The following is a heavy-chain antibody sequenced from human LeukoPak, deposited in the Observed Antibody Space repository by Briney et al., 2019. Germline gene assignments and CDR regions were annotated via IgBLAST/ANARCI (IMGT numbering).Heavy chain of an antibody. J-gene: IGHJ4*02. V-gene: IGHV4-30-4*07. CDR3: ARGHYDILTGPLPFDY. CDR2: IYYSGST. CDR1: GGSISSGGYS. D-gene: IGHD3-9*01. Sequence: SETLSLTCAVSGGSISSGGYSWSWIRQPPGKGLEWIGYIYYSGSTYYNLSLKSRVTISVDTSKNQFSLKLSSVTAADTAVYYCARGHYDILTGPLPFDYWGQGTLVTVSS.